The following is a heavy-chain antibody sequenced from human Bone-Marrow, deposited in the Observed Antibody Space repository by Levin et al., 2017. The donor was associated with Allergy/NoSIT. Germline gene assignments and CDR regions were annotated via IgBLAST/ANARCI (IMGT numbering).Heavy chain of an antibody. J-gene: IGHJ4*02. CDR3: ARDLGPSSPRSGHAH. CDR2: INQDGSEI. V-gene: IGHV3-7*04. CDR1: GFFFSDYW. D-gene: IGHD3-10*01. Sequence: RGESLKISCTASGFFFSDYWMTWVRQAPGKGLEWVANINQDGSEINYVDSVKGRFTISRDNAKNSLFLQMSSLRAEDTALYYCARDLGPSSPRSGHAHWGQGTLISVSS.